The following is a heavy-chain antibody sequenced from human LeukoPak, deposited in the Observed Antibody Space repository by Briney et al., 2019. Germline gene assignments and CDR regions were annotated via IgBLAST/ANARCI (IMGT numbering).Heavy chain of an antibody. V-gene: IGHV1-2*02. J-gene: IGHJ4*02. Sequence: ASVKVSCKASGYTFTGYYMHWVRQAPGQGLEWMGWINPNSGVTNYTQKFQGRVTMTRDTSISTAYMELSRLRSDDTAVYYCARSGSNHPFTYYWGQGTLVTVSS. CDR3: ARSGSNHPFTYY. D-gene: IGHD1-26*01. CDR2: INPNSGVT. CDR1: GYTFTGYY.